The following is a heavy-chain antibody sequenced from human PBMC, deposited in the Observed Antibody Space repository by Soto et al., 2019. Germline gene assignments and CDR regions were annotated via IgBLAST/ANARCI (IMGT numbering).Heavy chain of an antibody. CDR1: GGTLSSYT. J-gene: IGHJ4*02. V-gene: IGHV1-69*02. D-gene: IGHD3-9*01. CDR2: IVPVLGVP. Sequence: QVQLVQSGAEVKKPGSSVKVSCKASGGTLSSYTVNWVRQAPGQGLESMGMIVPVLGVPYYTRKFQGRVTITADKSTSTAYMELSSLRSEDTAIYYCTYDIVTGYYSLFDFWGQGTLVTVSS. CDR3: TYDIVTGYYSLFDF.